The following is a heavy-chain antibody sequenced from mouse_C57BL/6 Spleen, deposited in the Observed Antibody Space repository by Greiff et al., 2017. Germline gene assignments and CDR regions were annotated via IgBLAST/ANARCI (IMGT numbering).Heavy chain of an antibody. CDR2: ISDGGSYT. D-gene: IGHD1-1*01. CDR1: GFTFSSYA. V-gene: IGHV5-4*03. Sequence: EVKLVESGGGLVKPGGSLKLSCAASGFTFSSYAMSWVRQTPEKRLEWVATISDGGSYTYYPDNVKGRFTISRDNAKNNLYLQMSHLKSEDTAMYYCATYGSSYGWYFDVWGTGTTVTVSS. CDR3: ATYGSSYGWYFDV. J-gene: IGHJ1*03.